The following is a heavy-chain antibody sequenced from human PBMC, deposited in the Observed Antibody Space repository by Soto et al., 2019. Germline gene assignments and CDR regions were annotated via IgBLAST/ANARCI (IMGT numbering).Heavy chain of an antibody. J-gene: IGHJ4*02. D-gene: IGHD4-17*01. CDR2: FIPIFVSA. Sequence: QLHLVQSGAEVKKAGSSVKVSCKASGGTVSSYAITWVRQAPGKGLEWMGVFIPIFVSAHYAPKFQGRITITVDEFTSTAYMELSGLKSEDTAIYYCARDVSSDTTGFRGYDLWGQGTQVTVSS. CDR1: GGTVSSYA. V-gene: IGHV1-69*01. CDR3: ARDVSSDTTGFRGYDL.